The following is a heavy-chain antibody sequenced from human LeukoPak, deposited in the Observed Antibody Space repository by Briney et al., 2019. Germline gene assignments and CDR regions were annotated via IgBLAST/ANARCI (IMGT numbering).Heavy chain of an antibody. J-gene: IGHJ6*03. V-gene: IGHV1-8*01. Sequence: ASVKVSCKASGYTSTSYDINWVRQATGQGLEWMGWMNPNSGNTGYAQKFQGRVTMTRNTSISTAYMELSSLRSEDTAVYYCARSSGWYAHYYYYYYYMDVWGKGTTVTISS. CDR1: GYTSTSYD. D-gene: IGHD6-19*01. CDR2: MNPNSGNT. CDR3: ARSSGWYAHYYYYYYYMDV.